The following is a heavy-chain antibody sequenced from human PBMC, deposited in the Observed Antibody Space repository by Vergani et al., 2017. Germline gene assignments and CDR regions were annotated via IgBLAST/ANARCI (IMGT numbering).Heavy chain of an antibody. V-gene: IGHV3-21*04. CDR1: GFPFSAYW. D-gene: IGHD6-19*01. Sequence: VQLVESGGGLVQPGGSLRLSCAASGFPFSAYWMHWVRQAPGKGLVWVSSISSSISFIYYADSVKGRFTISRDNAKNSLYLQMNSLRAEDTALYHCARAWDCSGWSNPNFDYWGQGTLVTVSS. CDR3: ARAWDCSGWSNPNFDY. J-gene: IGHJ4*02. CDR2: ISSSISFI.